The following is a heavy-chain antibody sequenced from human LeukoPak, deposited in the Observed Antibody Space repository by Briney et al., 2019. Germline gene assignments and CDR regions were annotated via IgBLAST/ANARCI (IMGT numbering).Heavy chain of an antibody. V-gene: IGHV3-23*01. CDR2: IGGSGGST. CDR1: GFMFGNYA. J-gene: IGHJ5*01. Sequence: GGSLRLSCAASGFMFGNYAMSWVRQAPGKRLEWISAIGGSGGSTYYADSVKGRSTISRDTANRTLYLQMNSLRVGDTAIYYCAKGGSVVRGSLDSWGQGTLVSVSS. D-gene: IGHD2-15*01. CDR3: AKGGSVVRGSLDS.